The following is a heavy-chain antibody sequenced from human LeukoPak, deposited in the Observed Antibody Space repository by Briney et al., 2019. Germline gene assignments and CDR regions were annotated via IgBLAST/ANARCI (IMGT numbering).Heavy chain of an antibody. Sequence: SETLSLTCAVSGVSFSTYYWSWIRQSPEKGLEWIGEVNHSGYTNYNPSLKSQVTISVDTSKNQFSLKLSSVTAADTAVYYCARQLYGSDYWGQGTLVTVSS. CDR1: GVSFSTYY. CDR2: VNHSGYT. V-gene: IGHV4-34*01. J-gene: IGHJ4*02. CDR3: ARQLYGSDY. D-gene: IGHD4-17*01.